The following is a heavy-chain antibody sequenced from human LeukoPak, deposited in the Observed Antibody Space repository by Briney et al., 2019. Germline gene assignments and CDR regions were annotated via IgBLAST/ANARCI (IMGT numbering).Heavy chain of an antibody. V-gene: IGHV3-23*01. CDR3: AKKEEQWLNDY. Sequence: RAGGSLRLSCAASGFTFSSYDMSWVRQAPGRGLEWVSGISGSGGGTYYADSVKGRFTISRDNSKNTLYLQMNSLRAEDTAIYYCAKKEEQWLNDYWGQGTLVTVSS. J-gene: IGHJ4*02. CDR1: GFTFSSYD. D-gene: IGHD6-19*01. CDR2: ISGSGGGT.